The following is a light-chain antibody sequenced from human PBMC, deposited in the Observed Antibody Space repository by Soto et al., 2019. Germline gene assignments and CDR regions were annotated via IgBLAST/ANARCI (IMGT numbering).Light chain of an antibody. CDR3: QQYKNWPPVT. J-gene: IGKJ4*01. CDR1: QSFNTN. Sequence: EPVVTKSQATLSVALGERATLSARAIQSFNTNLACYQQKPGQAPRLLIYGASIMATGVPARFSGSGSGTDSTLTISSLQPEDFAIYFCQQYKNWPPVTLGGGNKVEIK. V-gene: IGKV3-15*01. CDR2: GAS.